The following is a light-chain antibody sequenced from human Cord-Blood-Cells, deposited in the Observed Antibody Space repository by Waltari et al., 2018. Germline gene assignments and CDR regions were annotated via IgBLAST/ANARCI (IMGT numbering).Light chain of an antibody. V-gene: IGKV4-1*01. CDR2: WAS. CDR3: QQYYSTPLT. CDR1: TRVLYSSNNKNY. Sequence: DIVMTQSLDSLAVFLVERATIHCNFGTRVLYSSNNKNYLAWYQQKPGQPPKLLIYWASTRESGVPDRFSGSGSGTDFTLTISSLQAEDVAVYYCQQYYSTPLTFGGGTKVEIK. J-gene: IGKJ4*01.